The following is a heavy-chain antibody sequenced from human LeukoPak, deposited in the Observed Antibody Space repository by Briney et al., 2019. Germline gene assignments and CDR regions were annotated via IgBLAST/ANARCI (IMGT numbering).Heavy chain of an antibody. Sequence: ASVEVSCRASGYNFGNSAITWVRQAPGQGLEWMGWVNFYNGDTNYAQRLQGRVTMTTDTSTSTAYMELRSLISDDTAVYFCARGKSPIDFWGQGTLVTVSS. J-gene: IGHJ4*02. CDR3: ARGKSPIDF. V-gene: IGHV1-18*01. CDR1: GYNFGNSA. CDR2: VNFYNGDT.